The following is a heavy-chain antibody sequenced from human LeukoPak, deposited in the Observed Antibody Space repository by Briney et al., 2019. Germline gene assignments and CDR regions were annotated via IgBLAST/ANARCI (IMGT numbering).Heavy chain of an antibody. J-gene: IGHJ3*02. CDR1: GFTFSTYG. D-gene: IGHD3-10*01. CDR2: ISYDGSNK. V-gene: IGHV3-30*18. CDR3: AKEIGGSGSHDFGAAFDI. Sequence: GGSLRLSCAASGFTFSTYGVHWVRQAPGKGLEWVAVISYDGSNKYYADSVKGRFTISRDNSKNTLYLQMNSLRAEDTAVYYCAKEIGGSGSHDFGAAFDIWGQGTMVTVSS.